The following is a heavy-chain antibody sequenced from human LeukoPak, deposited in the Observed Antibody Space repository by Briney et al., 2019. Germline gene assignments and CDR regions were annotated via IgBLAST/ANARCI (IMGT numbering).Heavy chain of an antibody. CDR2: IYYSGST. CDR3: ASRIAVAGTTGGFDY. V-gene: IGHV4-59*01. D-gene: IGHD6-19*01. Sequence: PSETLSLTCTVSGGSISSYYWSWIRQPPGKGLEWIGHIYYSGSTNYNPSLKSRVTISVDTSKNQFSLKLSSVTAADTAVYYCASRIAVAGTTGGFDYWGQGTLVTVS. J-gene: IGHJ4*02. CDR1: GGSISSYY.